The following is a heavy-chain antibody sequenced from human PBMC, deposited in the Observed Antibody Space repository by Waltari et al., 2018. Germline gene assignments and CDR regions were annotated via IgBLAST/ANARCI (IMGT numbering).Heavy chain of an antibody. CDR3: ARATQQWLFDY. CDR2: IYYSGST. CDR1: GGSISSYY. J-gene: IGHJ4*02. V-gene: IGHV4-59*01. D-gene: IGHD6-19*01. Sequence: QVQLQESGPGLVKPSETLSLTCTVSGGSISSYYWSWIRQLPGKGLEWIGYIYYSGSTNYNPSLKSRVTISVDTSKNQFSLKLSSVTAADTAVYYCARATQQWLFDYWGQGTLVTVSS.